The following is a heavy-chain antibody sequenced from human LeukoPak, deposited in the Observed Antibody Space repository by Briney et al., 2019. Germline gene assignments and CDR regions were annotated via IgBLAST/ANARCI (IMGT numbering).Heavy chain of an antibody. CDR1: GGTFSSYA. V-gene: IGHV1-69*06. Sequence: SVKVSCKASGGTFSSYAISWVRQAPGQGLEWMGGIIPIFGTANYAQKFQGRVTITADKSTSTAYMELSSLRSEDTAVYYCARDRPIYCSGGSCYLFDYWGQGTLATVSS. J-gene: IGHJ4*02. CDR2: IIPIFGTA. CDR3: ARDRPIYCSGGSCYLFDY. D-gene: IGHD2-15*01.